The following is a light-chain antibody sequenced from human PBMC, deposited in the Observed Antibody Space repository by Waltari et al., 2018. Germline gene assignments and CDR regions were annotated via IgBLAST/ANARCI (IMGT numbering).Light chain of an antibody. CDR1: QSLLSSSNSKTY. V-gene: IGKV4-1*01. CDR3: HHYYIPPLT. J-gene: IGKJ5*01. Sequence: DIVLTQSPDSLAVPLGERAALNCKPSQSLLSSSNSKTYIAWYQQKPGQPPKLRINWASDRGSGVPERFSGSGSETDFTLTISSLQAEDVAVYYCHHYYIPPLTFGQGTRLEIK. CDR2: WAS.